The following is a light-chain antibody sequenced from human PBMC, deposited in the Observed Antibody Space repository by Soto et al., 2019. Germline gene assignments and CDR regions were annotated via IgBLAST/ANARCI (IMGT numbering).Light chain of an antibody. J-gene: IGKJ1*01. CDR1: QSVSSSY. CDR2: GAS. Sequence: EIVLTQSPGTLSLSPGERATLSCRASQSVSSSYLAWYQQKPGQAPRLLICGASSRATGIPDRFSGSGSGTDFTLTISRLEPEDFAVYYCQQYSSSPWTFGQGTKVEIK. V-gene: IGKV3-20*01. CDR3: QQYSSSPWT.